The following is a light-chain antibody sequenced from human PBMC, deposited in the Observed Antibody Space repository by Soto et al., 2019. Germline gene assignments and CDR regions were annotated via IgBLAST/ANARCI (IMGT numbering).Light chain of an antibody. J-gene: IGKJ1*01. CDR1: QSFSRW. Sequence: IHMTPSPSTLPGAVSDRVSLISRASQSFSRWLAWYQQTPGKAPTLLIYEASTLQSGVPSRFSGSGSGTEFTLTISSLQPEDFATYYCHHYNTYSWPFGQGTKVDIK. CDR3: HHYNTYSWP. V-gene: IGKV1-5*02. CDR2: EAS.